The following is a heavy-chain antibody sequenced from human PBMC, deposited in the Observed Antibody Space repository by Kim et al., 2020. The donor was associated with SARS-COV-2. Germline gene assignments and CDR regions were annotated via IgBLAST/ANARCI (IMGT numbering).Heavy chain of an antibody. Sequence: GGSLRLSCAASGFTFSNAWMSWVRQAPGKGLEWVGRIKSKTDGGTTDYAAPVKGRFTISRDDSKNTLYLQMNSLKTEDTAVYYCTTDSRPVDTAMEYYYYGMDVWGQGTTVTVSS. V-gene: IGHV3-15*01. CDR3: TTDSRPVDTAMEYYYYGMDV. J-gene: IGHJ6*02. CDR1: GFTFSNAW. D-gene: IGHD5-18*01. CDR2: IKSKTDGGTT.